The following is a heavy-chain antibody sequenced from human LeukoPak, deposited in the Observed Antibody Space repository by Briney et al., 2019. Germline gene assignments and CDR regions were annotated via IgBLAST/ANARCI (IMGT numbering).Heavy chain of an antibody. CDR2: INPSGGNT. Sequence: EASVKVSCTACGYTFTNFYMHWVRQAPGQGLEWMGIINPSGGNTSYAQKFQDRVTMTRDTSTSTVYMELSSLRSEDTAVYYCARDLYYYDSSGYHAYNWFDPWGQGTLVTVSS. D-gene: IGHD3-22*01. J-gene: IGHJ5*02. CDR3: ARDLYYYDSSGYHAYNWFDP. CDR1: GYTFTNFY. V-gene: IGHV1-46*01.